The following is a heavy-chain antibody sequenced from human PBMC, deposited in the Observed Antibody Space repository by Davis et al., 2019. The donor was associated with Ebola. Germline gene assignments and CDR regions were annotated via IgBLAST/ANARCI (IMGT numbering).Heavy chain of an antibody. D-gene: IGHD6-6*01. Sequence: GGSLRLSCAASGFTFSNYTMNWVRQAPGKGLDWVSSISGNDGGTYYADSVKGRFTISRDNSKNTLFLQMNSLRAEDTAVYYCARDQGSSSPGDYYGMDVWGQGTTVTVSS. CDR2: ISGNDGGT. J-gene: IGHJ6*02. CDR3: ARDQGSSSPGDYYGMDV. CDR1: GFTFSNYT. V-gene: IGHV3-23*01.